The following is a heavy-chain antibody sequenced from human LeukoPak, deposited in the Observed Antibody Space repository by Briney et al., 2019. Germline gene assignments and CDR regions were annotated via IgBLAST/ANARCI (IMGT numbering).Heavy chain of an antibody. D-gene: IGHD3-9*01. CDR2: INSDGSST. CDR1: GFTFSSYW. J-gene: IGHJ4*02. V-gene: IGHV3-74*01. CDR3: AKEAVRGYFVGVGPTYYFDY. Sequence: GGSLRLSCAASGFTFSSYWMHWVRQAPGKGLVWVSRINSDGSSTSYADSVKGRFTISRDNSKNMLYLQMNSLRAEDTAVYYCAKEAVRGYFVGVGPTYYFDYWGQGTLVTVSS.